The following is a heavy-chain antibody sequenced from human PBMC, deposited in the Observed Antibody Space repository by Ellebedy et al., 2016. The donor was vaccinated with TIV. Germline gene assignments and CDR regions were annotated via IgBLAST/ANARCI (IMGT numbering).Heavy chain of an antibody. J-gene: IGHJ4*02. Sequence: MPSETLSLTCTVSGGAVTSDNYYWSWIRQPPGKGLEWIGHILYNGNTRYHPSLTSRVTISIDTSKTQFSLRLTSVTAADTAVYYCARQASGYSGSYFYFDYWGQGTLFTVSS. CDR1: GGAVTSDNYY. CDR3: ARQASGYSGSYFYFDY. V-gene: IGHV4-61*01. D-gene: IGHD1-26*01. CDR2: ILYNGNT.